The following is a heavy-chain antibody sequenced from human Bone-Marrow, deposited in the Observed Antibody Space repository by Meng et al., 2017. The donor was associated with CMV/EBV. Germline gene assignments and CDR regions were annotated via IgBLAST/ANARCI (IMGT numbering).Heavy chain of an antibody. V-gene: IGHV4-34*01. D-gene: IGHD2-15*01. J-gene: IGHJ5*02. Sequence: SETLSLTCAVYGGSFSGYYWSWIRQPPGKGLEWIGEINHSGSTNYNPSLKSRVTISVDTSKNQFSLKLSSVTAADTAVYYCARGREYCSGGSCYANNWFDPWGQGTLVTVSS. CDR2: INHSGST. CDR3: ARGREYCSGGSCYANNWFDP. CDR1: GGSFSGYY.